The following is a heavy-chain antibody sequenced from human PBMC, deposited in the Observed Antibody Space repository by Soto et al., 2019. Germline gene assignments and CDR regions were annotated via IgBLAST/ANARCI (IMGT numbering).Heavy chain of an antibody. Sequence: SETLSLTCTVSGGSVSSGGYYWSWIRQHPEKGLEWIGYIYNGGSTYYNPSLERRVSISLDTSKNQFSLKLNSVTAADTAVYYCGRGEFAAHSLANSVGGQGPQVTVSS. CDR1: GGSVSSGGYY. J-gene: IGHJ4*02. D-gene: IGHD3-10*01. CDR2: IYNGGST. V-gene: IGHV4-31*03. CDR3: GRGEFAAHSLANSV.